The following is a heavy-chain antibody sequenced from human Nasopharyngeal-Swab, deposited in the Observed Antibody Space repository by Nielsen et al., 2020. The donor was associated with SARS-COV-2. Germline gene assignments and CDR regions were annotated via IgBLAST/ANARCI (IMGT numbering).Heavy chain of an antibody. V-gene: IGHV1-18*01. CDR2: ISIYNADR. CDR3: ARDVEEWLVVPSLSFDH. Sequence: SVRQAPGQGLEWMGWISIYNADRNYAEKFQGRVSMTTVTSTTTAFMELTSLRSDDTAVYYCARDVEEWLVVPSLSFDHWGQGTLVTVSS. J-gene: IGHJ4*02. D-gene: IGHD5-18*01.